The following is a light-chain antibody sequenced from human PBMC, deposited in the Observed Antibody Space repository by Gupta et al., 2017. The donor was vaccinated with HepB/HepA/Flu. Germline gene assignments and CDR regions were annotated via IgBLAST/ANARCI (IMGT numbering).Light chain of an antibody. Sequence: QPVLTHSSSVSAPLGSSVKLTCTLSSGRSNYIIAWHQQQPGKAPRYLMKLEGSGTYNKGSGVTDRFSGSSSGADRYLTISSLQSEDEADYYCETRNNNIQRVFGGGTKLTVL. CDR1: SGRSNYI. CDR3: ETRNNNIQRV. CDR2: LEGSGTY. J-gene: IGLJ3*02. V-gene: IGLV4-60*03.